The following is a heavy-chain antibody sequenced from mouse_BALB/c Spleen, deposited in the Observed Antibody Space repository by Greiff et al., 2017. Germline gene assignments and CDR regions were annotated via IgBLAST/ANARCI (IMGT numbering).Heavy chain of an antibody. D-gene: IGHD2-1*01. CDR3: ARDGNYYYFDY. Sequence: EVMLVESGGGLVQPGGSRKLSCAASGFTFSSFGMHWVRQAPEKGLEWVAYISSGSSTIYYADTVKGRFTISRDNPKNTLFLQMTSLRSEDTAMYYCARDGNYYYFDYWGQGTTLTVSS. V-gene: IGHV5-17*02. J-gene: IGHJ2*01. CDR2: ISSGSSTI. CDR1: GFTFSSFG.